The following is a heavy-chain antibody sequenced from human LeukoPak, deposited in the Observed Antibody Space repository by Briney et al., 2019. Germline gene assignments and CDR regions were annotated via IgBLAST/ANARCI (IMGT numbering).Heavy chain of an antibody. Sequence: SETLSLTCAVYGGSFSGYYWSWIRQPPGKGLEWIGEIIYTGGTNYNPSLKSRVTISVDTSKNQFSLKLSSVTAADTAVYYCARGISVTMVRGVIYPRAYGMDVWGQGTTVTVSS. V-gene: IGHV4-34*01. CDR2: IIYTGGT. CDR1: GGSFSGYY. D-gene: IGHD3-10*01. CDR3: ARGISVTMVRGVIYPRAYGMDV. J-gene: IGHJ6*02.